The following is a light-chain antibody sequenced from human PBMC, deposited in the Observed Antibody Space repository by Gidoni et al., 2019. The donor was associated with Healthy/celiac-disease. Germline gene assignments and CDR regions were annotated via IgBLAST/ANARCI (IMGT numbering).Light chain of an antibody. V-gene: IGLV3-9*01. CDR1: NIGSKN. J-gene: IGLJ1*01. CDR2: RDS. CDR3: QVWDSSTHNYV. Sequence: SYELPQPLSVSVALGQTARITCGGNNIGSKNVHWYQQKPGQAPVLVIYRDSNRPSGIPERFSGSNSGNTATLTISRAQAGDEADYYCQVWDSSTHNYVFGTGTKVTVL.